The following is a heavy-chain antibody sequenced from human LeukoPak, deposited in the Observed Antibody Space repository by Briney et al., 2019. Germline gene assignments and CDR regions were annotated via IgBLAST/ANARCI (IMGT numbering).Heavy chain of an antibody. CDR3: ARDSRIVVVPAAPYYYYYGMDV. D-gene: IGHD2-2*01. J-gene: IGHJ6*02. CDR1: GFTFSDYY. Sequence: PGGSLRLSCAASGFTFSDYYMSWIRQAPGKGLEWVSYISSSGSTIYYADSVKGRFTISRDNAKNSLYLQMNSLRAEDTAAYYCARDSRIVVVPAAPYYYYYGMDVWGQGTTVTVSS. V-gene: IGHV3-11*01. CDR2: ISSSGSTI.